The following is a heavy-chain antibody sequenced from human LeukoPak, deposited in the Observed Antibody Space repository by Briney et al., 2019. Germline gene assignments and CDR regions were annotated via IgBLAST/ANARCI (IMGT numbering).Heavy chain of an antibody. CDR3: VGTTRLRPFDY. D-gene: IGHD1-14*01. CDR1: GFTFSSYA. J-gene: IGHJ4*02. V-gene: IGHV3-23*01. Sequence: GGSLRLSCAASGFTFSSYAMSWVRQAPGKGLEWVSAISGSGGSTYYADSVKGRFTISSDNSKNTLYLQMNSLRAEDTAVYYCVGTTRLRPFDYWGQGTLVTVSS. CDR2: ISGSGGST.